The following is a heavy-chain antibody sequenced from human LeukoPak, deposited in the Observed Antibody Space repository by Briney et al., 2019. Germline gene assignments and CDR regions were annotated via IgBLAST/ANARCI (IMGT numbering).Heavy chain of an antibody. V-gene: IGHV4-59*08. J-gene: IGHJ4*02. CDR2: ICYSGST. CDR3: ARRGMVGAHYFDY. CDR1: GGSISSYH. D-gene: IGHD1-26*01. Sequence: SETLSLTCTVSGGSISSYHWSWIRQPPGKGLEWIGYICYSGSTNYNPSLKSRVTISVDTSKNQFSLKLSSVTAADTAVYYCARRGMVGAHYFDYWGQGTLVTVSS.